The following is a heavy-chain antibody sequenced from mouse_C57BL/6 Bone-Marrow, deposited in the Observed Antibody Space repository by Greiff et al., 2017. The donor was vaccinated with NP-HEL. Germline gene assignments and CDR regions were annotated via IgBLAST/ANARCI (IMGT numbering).Heavy chain of an antibody. V-gene: IGHV14-1*01. CDR2: IDPEDGDT. J-gene: IGHJ2*01. CDR3: TTGDGYYVDFDY. D-gene: IGHD2-3*01. CDR1: GFNIKDYY. Sequence: EVQLQQSGAELVRPGASVKLSCTASGFNIKDYYMHWVKQRPEQGLEWIGRIDPEDGDTEYAAKFPGKATLTADTSSKPASLQLSSLTSEDTAVYSCTTGDGYYVDFDYWGQGTTLTVSS.